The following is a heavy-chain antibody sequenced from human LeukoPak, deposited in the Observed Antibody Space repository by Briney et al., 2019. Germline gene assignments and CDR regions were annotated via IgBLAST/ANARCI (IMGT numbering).Heavy chain of an antibody. V-gene: IGHV1-69*05. Sequence: ASVKVSCKASGGTFSSYAISWVRQAPGQGLEWMRGIIPIFGTANYAQKFQGRVTITTDESTSTAYMELSSLRSEDTAVYYCARATAPSSFEWFDIWGQGTMVTVSS. CDR3: ARATAPSSFEWFDI. CDR1: GGTFSSYA. CDR2: IIPIFGTA. D-gene: IGHD2-2*01. J-gene: IGHJ3*02.